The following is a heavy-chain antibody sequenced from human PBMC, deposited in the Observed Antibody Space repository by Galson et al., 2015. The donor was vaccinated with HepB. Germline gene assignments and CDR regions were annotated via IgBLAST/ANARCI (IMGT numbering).Heavy chain of an antibody. V-gene: IGHV4-59*01. CDR3: ARMVGDGYDLRYFDL. D-gene: IGHD5-24*01. CDR1: GGSISSYY. CDR2: IYYSGST. Sequence: QVQLQESGPGLVKPSETLSLTCTVSGGSISSYYWSWIRQPPGKGLEWIGYIYYSGSTNYNPSLKSRVTISVDTSKNQFSLKLSSVTAADTAVYYCARMVGDGYDLRYFDLWGRGTLVTVSS. J-gene: IGHJ2*01.